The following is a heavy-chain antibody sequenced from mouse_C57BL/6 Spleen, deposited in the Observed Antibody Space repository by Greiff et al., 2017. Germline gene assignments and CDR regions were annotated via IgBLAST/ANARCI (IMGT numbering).Heavy chain of an antibody. D-gene: IGHD1-1*01. J-gene: IGHJ2*01. CDR2: INPNNGGT. Sequence: VQLQQSGPELVKPGASVKISCKASGYTFTDYYMNWVKQSHGKSLEWIGDINPNNGGTSYNQKFKGKATLTVDKSSSTAYMELRSLTSEDSAVYYCAGRATVVPYDFDCWGQGTTLTVSS. CDR3: AGRATVVPYDFDC. CDR1: GYTFTDYY. V-gene: IGHV1-26*01.